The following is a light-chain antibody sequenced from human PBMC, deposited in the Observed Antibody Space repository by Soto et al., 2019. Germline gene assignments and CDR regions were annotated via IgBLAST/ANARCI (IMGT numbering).Light chain of an antibody. CDR3: QQYGSSPLT. CDR1: QSVSSSY. V-gene: IGKV3-20*01. CDR2: GAS. J-gene: IGKJ4*01. Sequence: EIVLTQSPGTLSLSPGERATLSCRASQSVSSSYLAWYQQKPGQAPRLLIYGASSRATGIPDRFRGRGSGTDFALTISRLEPEDFEVYYCQQYGSSPLTFGGGTKVEIK.